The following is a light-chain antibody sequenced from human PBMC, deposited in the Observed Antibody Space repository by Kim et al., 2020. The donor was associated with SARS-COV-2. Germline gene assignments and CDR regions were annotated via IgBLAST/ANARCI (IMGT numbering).Light chain of an antibody. CDR1: SSDVGGYTY. Sequence: GQSITLSCTRISSDVGGYTYVSWYHQPPGKAPNLMIYGVSNRPSGVSNRFAGSKSGNAASLTISGLQSEDEADYYCTSYTTSTSVVFGGGTQLTVL. V-gene: IGLV2-14*03. J-gene: IGLJ2*01. CDR2: GVS. CDR3: TSYTTSTSVV.